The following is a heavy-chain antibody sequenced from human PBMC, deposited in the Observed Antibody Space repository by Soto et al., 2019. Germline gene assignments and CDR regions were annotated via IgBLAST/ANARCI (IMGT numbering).Heavy chain of an antibody. Sequence: GGSLRLSCAASGFTFSSYSMNWVRQAPGKGLEWVSSISSSSSYIYYADSVKGRFTISRDNAKNPLYLQMNSLRAEDTAVYYCARDIQGVFDYWGQGTLVTVSS. J-gene: IGHJ4*02. V-gene: IGHV3-21*01. CDR2: ISSSSSYI. D-gene: IGHD3-10*01. CDR3: ARDIQGVFDY. CDR1: GFTFSSYS.